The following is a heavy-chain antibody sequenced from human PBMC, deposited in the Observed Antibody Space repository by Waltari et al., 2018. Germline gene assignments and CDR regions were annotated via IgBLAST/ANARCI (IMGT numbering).Heavy chain of an antibody. V-gene: IGHV4-4*02. CDR3: ARGGGFGELLSSAEYFQH. CDR2: IYHSGST. CDR1: GGSISSSNW. D-gene: IGHD3-10*01. Sequence: QVQLQESGPGLVKPSGTLSLTCAVSGGSISSSNWWSWVRQPPGKGLEWIGEIYHSGSTNYNPSHKSRVTISVDKSKNQFSLKLSSVTAAYTAVYYCARGGGFGELLSSAEYFQHWGQGTLVTVSS. J-gene: IGHJ1*01.